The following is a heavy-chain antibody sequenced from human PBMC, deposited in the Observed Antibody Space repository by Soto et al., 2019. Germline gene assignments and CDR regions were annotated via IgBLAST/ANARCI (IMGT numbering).Heavy chain of an antibody. D-gene: IGHD3-10*02. CDR3: VKGHLFVDP. V-gene: IGHV3-7*01. CDR1: GFPFSRYW. Sequence: EVQLVESGGDLVQPGGSLRLSCAASGFPFSRYWMTWVRRAPGKGLQWVASIKPDGRDTYYLGSVRGRFTVSRDNARNSVYLQMNSLGVDDTALYHCVKGHLFVDPWGQEALVIVTS. CDR2: IKPDGRDT. J-gene: IGHJ5*02.